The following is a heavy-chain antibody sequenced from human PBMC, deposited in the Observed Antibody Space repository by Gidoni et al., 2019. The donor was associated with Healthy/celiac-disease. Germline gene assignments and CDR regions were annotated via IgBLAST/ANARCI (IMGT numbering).Heavy chain of an antibody. V-gene: IGHV3-23*01. CDR1: GFTFSSSA. CDR2: ISGSGGST. Sequence: EVQLLESGGGLVQPGGSLRLSCAASGFTFSSSAMSWVRQAPGKGLEWVSAISGSGGSTYYADSVKGRFTISRDNSKNTLYLQMNSLRAEDTAVYYCAKATHYYDSSGYYGYFQHWGQGTLVTVSS. D-gene: IGHD3-22*01. CDR3: AKATHYYDSSGYYGYFQH. J-gene: IGHJ1*01.